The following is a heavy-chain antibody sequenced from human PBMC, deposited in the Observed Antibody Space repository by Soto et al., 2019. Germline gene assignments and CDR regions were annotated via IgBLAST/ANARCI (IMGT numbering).Heavy chain of an antibody. D-gene: IGHD2-2*01. CDR2: ISYSGST. V-gene: IGHV4-39*01. CDR1: GGSISSSSSS. CDR3: ARTYVTDVVVVPASKDYMDV. Sequence: QLQLQEPGPGLVKPSETLSLTCTVSGGSISSSSSSWGWIRQPPGKGLEWLGIISYSGSTYYSPSLKSRVTISVDASKNLFSLKLSSVTAADTAVYYCARTYVTDVVVVPASKDYMDVWGKGTTVTVSS. J-gene: IGHJ6*03.